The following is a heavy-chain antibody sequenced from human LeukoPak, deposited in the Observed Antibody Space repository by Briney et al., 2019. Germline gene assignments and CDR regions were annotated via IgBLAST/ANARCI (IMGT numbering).Heavy chain of an antibody. Sequence: PGGSLRLSCAASGFTFSDYYMSWVRQAPGKGLEWVSAMSGSGGSTYYADSVKGRFTISRDNSKNTLYLQMNSLRAEDTAVYFCAKDHWGAIRGEFDYWGQGTLVTVSS. J-gene: IGHJ4*02. D-gene: IGHD3-10*01. CDR1: GFTFSDYY. CDR3: AKDHWGAIRGEFDY. CDR2: MSGSGGST. V-gene: IGHV3-23*01.